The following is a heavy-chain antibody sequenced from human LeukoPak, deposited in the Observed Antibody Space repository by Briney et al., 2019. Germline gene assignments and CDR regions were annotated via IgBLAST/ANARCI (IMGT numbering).Heavy chain of an antibody. CDR3: AAGPLGGYYYMDV. CDR1: GFTFTSSA. J-gene: IGHJ6*03. CDR2: IVVGSGNT. Sequence: SVKVSCKASGFTFTSSAMQWVRQARGQRLEWIGWIVVGSGNTNYAQKFQERVTITRDMSTSTAYMELSSLRSEDTAVYYCAAGPLGGYYYMDVWGKGTTVTISS. D-gene: IGHD3-16*01. V-gene: IGHV1-58*02.